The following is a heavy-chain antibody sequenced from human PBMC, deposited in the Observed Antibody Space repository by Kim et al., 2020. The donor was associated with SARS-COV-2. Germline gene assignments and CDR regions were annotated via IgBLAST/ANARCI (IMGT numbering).Heavy chain of an antibody. J-gene: IGHJ3*02. CDR2: INGGGDVT. CDR3: ARVFSAPNAGEDAFAI. Sequence: GGSLRLSCAASGFTFNTFAMSWVRQTPGKGLEWVSAINGGGDVTYFADTAKGRFIISRDNSRHTLFLQINTLRAEDTSLYFCARVFSAPNAGEDAFAIWG. CDR1: GFTFNTFA. V-gene: IGHV3-23*01. D-gene: IGHD3-3*01.